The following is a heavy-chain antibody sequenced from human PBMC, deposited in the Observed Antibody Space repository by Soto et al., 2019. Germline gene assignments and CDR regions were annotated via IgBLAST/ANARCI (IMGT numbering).Heavy chain of an antibody. D-gene: IGHD3-16*01. CDR2: IYSSGT. CDR1: GGSIGAYY. CDR3: ARSGLRLGDVEFDP. Sequence: QVRLQESGPGLVKPSETLFLTCTVSGGSIGAYYWTWIRQPPGMGLEWIGFIYSSGTTYNPSLKSRVIISVATSNNRFSRKLTSVTAVDTAVYFCARSGLRLGDVEFDPWGPGILVTVSS. V-gene: IGHV4-59*01. J-gene: IGHJ5*02.